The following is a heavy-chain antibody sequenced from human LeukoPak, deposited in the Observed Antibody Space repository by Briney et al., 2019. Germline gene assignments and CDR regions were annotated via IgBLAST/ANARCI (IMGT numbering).Heavy chain of an antibody. J-gene: IGHJ4*02. CDR3: AKDHPGEGLFFDY. Sequence: GRSLRLSCAASGFTFSSYGMHWVRQAPGKGLEWVAVISYDGSNKYYADSVKGRFTISRDNSKNTLYLQMNSLRAEDTAVYYCAKDHPGEGLFFDYWGQGTLVTVSS. CDR1: GFTFSSYG. CDR2: ISYDGSNK. V-gene: IGHV3-30*18. D-gene: IGHD3-16*01.